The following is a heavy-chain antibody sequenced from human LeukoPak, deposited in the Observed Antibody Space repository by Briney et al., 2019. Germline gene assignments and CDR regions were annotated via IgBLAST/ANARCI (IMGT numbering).Heavy chain of an antibody. D-gene: IGHD3-22*01. Sequence: PSETLSLTCTVSGGSISSSSSYWGWIRQPPGKGLEWIGSIYYSGSSFDNPALKSRVTMSVDTSKNQFSLKLSAVTAADTAVYYCARDRYYYDSSGDVFDYWGQGTLVTVSS. CDR2: IYYSGSS. CDR1: GGSISSSSSY. CDR3: ARDRYYYDSSGDVFDY. J-gene: IGHJ4*02. V-gene: IGHV4-39*07.